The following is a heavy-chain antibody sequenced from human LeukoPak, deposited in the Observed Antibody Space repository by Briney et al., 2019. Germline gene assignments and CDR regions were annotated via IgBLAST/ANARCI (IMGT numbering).Heavy chain of an antibody. D-gene: IGHD3-10*01. Sequence: SETLSLTCAVYDGSFSGYYCSWIRQPPGKGLEWIGEINHSGSANYNPSLKSRVTILLDTSKDQFSLNLSSVTAADTAVYYCAGGLWFGESTPFYWGQGTLVTVSS. CDR3: AGGLWFGESTPFY. V-gene: IGHV4-34*01. CDR2: INHSGSA. J-gene: IGHJ4*02. CDR1: DGSFSGYY.